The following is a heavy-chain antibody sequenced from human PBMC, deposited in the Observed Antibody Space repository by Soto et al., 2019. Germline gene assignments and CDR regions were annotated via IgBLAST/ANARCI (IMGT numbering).Heavy chain of an antibody. J-gene: IGHJ5*02. CDR2: INAGNGNT. V-gene: IGHV1-3*01. CDR1: GYTFSNYG. Sequence: ASVKVSCKASGYTFSNYGIHWVRQAPGQRLEWMGLINAGNGNTKYSQKFQGRVTLTRDTSASTAHMELSSLRSEDAAVYYCARDLDDILTGPNFDPWGQGTLVTVSS. D-gene: IGHD3-9*01. CDR3: ARDLDDILTGPNFDP.